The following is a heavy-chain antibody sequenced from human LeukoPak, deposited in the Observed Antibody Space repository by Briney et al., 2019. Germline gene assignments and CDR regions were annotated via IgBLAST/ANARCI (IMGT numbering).Heavy chain of an antibody. CDR1: GGSISSSSYY. J-gene: IGHJ2*01. CDR2: IYYSGST. D-gene: IGHD4-17*01. CDR3: ARDDYGVTPGWYFDL. Sequence: SETLSLTCTVSGGSISSSSYYWGWIRQPPGKGLEWIGSIYYSGSTYYNPSLKSRVTISVDTSKNQFSLKLSSVTAADTAVYYCARDDYGVTPGWYFDLWGRGTLVTVSS. V-gene: IGHV4-39*07.